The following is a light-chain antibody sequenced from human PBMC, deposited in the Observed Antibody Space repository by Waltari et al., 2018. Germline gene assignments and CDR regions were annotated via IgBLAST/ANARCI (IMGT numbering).Light chain of an antibody. Sequence: DIQMTQSPSSLSASVGDRVTITCQASHDIINYLNWYQQKPWKAPKLLIYESSNLETGVPSRFSGSGSGTDFTFTISSLQPEDIATYYCQQYNNIPQTFGPGTRVEIK. CDR2: ESS. CDR3: QQYNNIPQT. V-gene: IGKV1-33*01. CDR1: HDIINY. J-gene: IGKJ3*01.